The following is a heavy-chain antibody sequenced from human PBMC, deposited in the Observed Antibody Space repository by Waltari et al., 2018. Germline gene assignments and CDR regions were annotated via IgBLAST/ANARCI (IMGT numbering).Heavy chain of an antibody. V-gene: IGHV1-69*13. CDR1: GGTFNSFA. Sequence: QLVQSGAKVKKPGSSVIVSCKASGGTFNSFALSWVRQAPGQGLEWMGGIIPRFNTPTYARKFQGRLTVTADESTSTAYMELNSLRSEDSALYYCATRIPSDHSGSFYYYGMDVWGQGTTVTVSS. D-gene: IGHD6-6*01. J-gene: IGHJ6*02. CDR2: IIPRFNTP. CDR3: ATRIPSDHSGSFYYYGMDV.